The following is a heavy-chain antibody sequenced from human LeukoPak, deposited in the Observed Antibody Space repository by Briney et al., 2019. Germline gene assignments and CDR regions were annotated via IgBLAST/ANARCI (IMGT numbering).Heavy chain of an antibody. CDR2: INSDGSST. V-gene: IGHV3-74*01. Sequence: GGSLRLSCAASGFTFSSYWMHWVRQAPGKGLVWVSRINSDGSSTSYADSVKGRFTISRDNAKNTLHLQMNSLRAEDTAVYYCAKTTWPAYFDYWGQGTLVTVSS. CDR1: GFTFSSYW. D-gene: IGHD4-17*01. CDR3: AKTTWPAYFDY. J-gene: IGHJ4*02.